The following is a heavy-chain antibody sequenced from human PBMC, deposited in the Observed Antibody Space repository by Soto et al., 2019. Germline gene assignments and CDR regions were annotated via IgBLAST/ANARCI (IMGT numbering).Heavy chain of an antibody. Sequence: ASVKVSCKASGYTFTSYYMHWARQAPGQGLEWMGIINPSGGSTSYAQKFQGRVTMTRDTSTSTVYMELSSLRSEDTAVYYCARGRKSRGYSSGWYGGYWGQGTLVTVSS. V-gene: IGHV1-46*03. CDR1: GYTFTSYY. J-gene: IGHJ4*02. CDR2: INPSGGST. D-gene: IGHD6-19*01. CDR3: ARGRKSRGYSSGWYGGY.